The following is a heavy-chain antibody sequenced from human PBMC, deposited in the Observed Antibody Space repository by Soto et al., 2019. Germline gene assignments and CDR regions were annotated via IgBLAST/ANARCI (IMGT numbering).Heavy chain of an antibody. D-gene: IGHD6-19*01. CDR1: GGSFSGYY. CDR2: INHSGST. J-gene: IGHJ5*02. V-gene: IGHV4-34*01. Sequence: QVQLQQWGAGLLKPSETLSLTCAVYGGSFSGYYWSWSHQPPGKGLEWIGEINHSGSTNYNPSLKSRDTQPIDTSKNKFSLRLSPMTAADTAIYYCARNSLGIAVLATGRSKNTGFDPWRQGTLVTVSS. CDR3: ARNSLGIAVLATGRSKNTGFDP.